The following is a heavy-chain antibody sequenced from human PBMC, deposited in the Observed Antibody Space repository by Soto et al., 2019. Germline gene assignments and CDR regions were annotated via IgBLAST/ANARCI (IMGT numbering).Heavy chain of an antibody. D-gene: IGHD1-1*01. CDR2: IIPILGIA. CDR1: GGTFSSYT. V-gene: IGHV1-69*04. Sequence: SVKVSCKASGGTFSSYTISWVRQAPGQGLEWMGRIIPILGIANYAQKFQGRVTITADKSTSTAYMELNSLRAEDTAVYYCARDKEMATTFSYYYGMDVWGQGTTVTVSS. CDR3: ARDKEMATTFSYYYGMDV. J-gene: IGHJ6*02.